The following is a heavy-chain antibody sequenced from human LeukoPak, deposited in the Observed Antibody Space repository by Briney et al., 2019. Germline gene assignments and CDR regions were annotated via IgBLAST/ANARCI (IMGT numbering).Heavy chain of an antibody. CDR3: ARGGTAGTPRDFDI. CDR1: GYSFASYW. D-gene: IGHD1-1*01. Sequence: GESLKISCKGSGYSFASYWIAWVRQMPGEGLEWMGIIYSGDFDTRHSPSFQGQVTIAADKSITTAFLQWSSLKASDTAMYYCARGGTAGTPRDFDIWGQGTMDTVSS. J-gene: IGHJ3*02. CDR2: IYSGDFDT. V-gene: IGHV5-51*01.